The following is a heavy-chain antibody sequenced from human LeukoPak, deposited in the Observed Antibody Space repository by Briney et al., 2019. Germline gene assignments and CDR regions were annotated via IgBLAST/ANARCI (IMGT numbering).Heavy chain of an antibody. CDR2: VHKSGST. Sequence: GSLRLSCAASGFTLSRYSMNWVRQPPGKGLEWIGEVHKSGSTNYYPSLQSRVTISIDKSKNQIALELTSVTAADTAVYYCAKEIVGAPTPGAYWGQGIFVTVSS. D-gene: IGHD1-26*01. V-gene: IGHV4-4*02. CDR1: GFTLSRYSM. J-gene: IGHJ4*02. CDR3: AKEIVGAPTPGAY.